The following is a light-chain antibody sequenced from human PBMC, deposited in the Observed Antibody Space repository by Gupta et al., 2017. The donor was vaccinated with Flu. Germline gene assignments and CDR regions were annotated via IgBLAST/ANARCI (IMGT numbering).Light chain of an antibody. J-gene: IGKJ1*01. CDR1: QGLVYSDGNSY. CDR3: MQGSHWPWT. V-gene: IGKV2-30*01. Sequence: VVMTQSSLFLPLTLGQPASNSCRSSQGLVYSDGNSYLHWYQQRPGQSPRRLIYQVSYRDSGVPERFSGSGSGTDFTLKISRVEAEDVGIYFCMQGSHWPWTFGQETRLEIK. CDR2: QVS.